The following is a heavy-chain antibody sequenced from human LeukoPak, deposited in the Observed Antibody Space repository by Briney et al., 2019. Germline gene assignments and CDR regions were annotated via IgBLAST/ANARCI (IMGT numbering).Heavy chain of an antibody. V-gene: IGHV1-2*02. J-gene: IGHJ4*02. CDR1: GYTFTGYY. D-gene: IGHD3-9*01. CDR3: ARDPEYFDWLPHFDY. Sequence: GASVKLSCKASGYTFTGYYMHWVRQAPGQEGEWMGWINANSGGTNYAQKFQGRVTMTRDTSISTAYMELSRLRYDDTAVYYCARDPEYFDWLPHFDYWGQGTLVTVSS. CDR2: INANSGGT.